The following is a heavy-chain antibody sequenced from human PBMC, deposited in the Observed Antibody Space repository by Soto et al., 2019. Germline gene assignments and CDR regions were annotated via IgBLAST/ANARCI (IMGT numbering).Heavy chain of an antibody. V-gene: IGHV3-72*01. CDR3: ATAGYCSGGSCNIAFDV. CDR1: GFTFSDYY. Sequence: EVQLVESGGGLVQPGGSLRLSCAASGFTFSDYYMDWVRQAPGKGLEWVGRTRDKAKSYTTDYAASVKGRFTISRDHSKNSLFLQMDSLKTDDKAVYYCATAGYCSGGSCNIAFDVWGQGTMVTVSS. D-gene: IGHD2-15*01. J-gene: IGHJ3*01. CDR2: TRDKAKSYTT.